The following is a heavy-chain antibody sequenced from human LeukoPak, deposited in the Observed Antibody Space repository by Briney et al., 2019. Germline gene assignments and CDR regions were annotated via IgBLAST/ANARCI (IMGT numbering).Heavy chain of an antibody. V-gene: IGHV4-59*11. D-gene: IGHD7-27*01. Sequence: SETLSLTCTVSGVSIVRHYWIWIRQPPGKGLEWIGHISYSGSTNYNPSLKSRVTISADTSKNQVSLRLSSVTAADTAVYYCARDGEGDEGWDYWGQGTLVTVSS. J-gene: IGHJ4*02. CDR2: ISYSGST. CDR1: GVSIVRHY. CDR3: ARDGEGDEGWDY.